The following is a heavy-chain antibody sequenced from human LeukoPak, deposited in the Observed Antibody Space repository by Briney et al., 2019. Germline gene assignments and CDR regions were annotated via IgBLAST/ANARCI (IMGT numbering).Heavy chain of an antibody. J-gene: IGHJ3*02. V-gene: IGHV3-21*01. CDR3: ARDEDGGNSGEYAFDI. CDR2: ISSSSSYI. D-gene: IGHD4-23*01. CDR1: GFTFSTYS. Sequence: GGSLRLSCAASGFTFSTYSMNWVRQAPGKGLEWVSSISSSSSYIYYADSVKGRFTISRDNAKNSLYLQMNSLRAEDTAVYYCARDEDGGNSGEYAFDIWGQGTMVTVSS.